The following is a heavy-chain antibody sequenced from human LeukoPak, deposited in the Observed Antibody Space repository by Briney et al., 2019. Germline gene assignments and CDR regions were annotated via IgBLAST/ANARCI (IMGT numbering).Heavy chain of an antibody. CDR3: ARDEHYYGSGSYDY. D-gene: IGHD3-10*01. V-gene: IGHV4-39*07. J-gene: IGHJ4*02. Sequence: SETLSLTCTVSGGSISGSSYYWGWIRQPPGKGLEWIGSIYYSGSTYYNPPLKSRVTISVDTSKNQFSLKLSSVTAADTAVYYCARDEHYYGSGSYDYWGQGTLVTVSS. CDR2: IYYSGST. CDR1: GGSISGSSYY.